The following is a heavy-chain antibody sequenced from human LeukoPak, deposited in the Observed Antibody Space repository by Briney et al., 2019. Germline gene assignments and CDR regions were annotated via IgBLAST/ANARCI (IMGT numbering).Heavy chain of an antibody. D-gene: IGHD6-19*01. CDR1: GFTFSDYY. CDR3: ARNPVAGMSWYFDL. V-gene: IGHV3-11*04. J-gene: IGHJ2*01. Sequence: GGSLRLSCAASGFTFSDYYMSWIRQAPGKGLEWVSYISSSGSTIYYADSVKGRFTISRDNAKNSLYLQMNSLRAEDTAVYYCARNPVAGMSWYFDLWGRGTQVTVSS. CDR2: ISSSGSTI.